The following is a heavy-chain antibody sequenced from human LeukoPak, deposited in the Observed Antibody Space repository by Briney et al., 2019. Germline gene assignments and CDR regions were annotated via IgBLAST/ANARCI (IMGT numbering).Heavy chain of an antibody. J-gene: IGHJ4*02. CDR1: GGTFSSYA. CDR2: IIPIFGTA. CDR3: ARDRAASNGFDY. Sequence: ASVKVSCKASGGTFSSYAISWVRQAPGQGLEWMGGIIPIFGTANYAQKFQGRVTITADESTSTAYMELSNLRSEDTAVYYCARDRAASNGFDYWGQGTLVTVSS. V-gene: IGHV1-69*13. D-gene: IGHD6-25*01.